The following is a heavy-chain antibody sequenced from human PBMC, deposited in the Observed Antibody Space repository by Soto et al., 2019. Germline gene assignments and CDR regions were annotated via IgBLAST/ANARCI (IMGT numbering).Heavy chain of an antibody. CDR1: GFTFSNAW. CDR3: STPYVLRVYAFDI. D-gene: IGHD2-15*01. J-gene: IGHJ3*02. CDR2: IKSKTDGGTT. V-gene: IGHV3-15*01. Sequence: EVQLVESGGGLVKPGGSLRLSCAASGFTFSNAWMSWVRQAPGKGLEWVGRIKSKTDGGTTDYAAPVKGRFTISRDDSKNTLYLQMNSLKTEDTAVYYCSTPYVLRVYAFDIWGQGTMVTVSS.